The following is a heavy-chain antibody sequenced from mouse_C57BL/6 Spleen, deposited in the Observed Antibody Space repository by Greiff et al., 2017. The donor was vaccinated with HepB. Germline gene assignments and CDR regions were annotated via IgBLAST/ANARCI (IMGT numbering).Heavy chain of an antibody. D-gene: IGHD2-1*01. V-gene: IGHV14-3*01. CDR1: GFNIKNIY. Sequence: VQLQQSVAELVRSGASVELSCTASGFNIKNIYMHWVKQRPEQGLEWIGRIDPANGNTKYAPKFQGKATITADTSSNTAYLQLSSLTSEDTAIYYCAREENGNRGKAWFAYWGQGTLVTVSA. CDR3: AREENGNRGKAWFAY. J-gene: IGHJ3*01. CDR2: IDPANGNT.